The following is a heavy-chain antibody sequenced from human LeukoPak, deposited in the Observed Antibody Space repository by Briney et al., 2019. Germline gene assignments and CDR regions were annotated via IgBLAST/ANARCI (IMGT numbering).Heavy chain of an antibody. CDR2: IYYSGST. J-gene: IGHJ4*02. Sequence: SETLSLNCTVSGGSISGYYWSWNRQPPGRGLEWIGYIYYSGSTNYNPSLKSRVTISLDMSKNQFSLKLSSVTAADTAVHYCARVLTYGSRTYYFDYWGQGTPVTVSS. CDR3: ARVLTYGSRTYYFDY. CDR1: GGSISGYY. V-gene: IGHV4-59*01. D-gene: IGHD3-10*01.